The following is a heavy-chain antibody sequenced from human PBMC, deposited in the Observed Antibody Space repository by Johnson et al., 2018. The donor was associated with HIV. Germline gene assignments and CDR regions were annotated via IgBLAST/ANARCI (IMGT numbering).Heavy chain of an antibody. CDR1: GFTFSSYG. V-gene: IGHV3-30*03. J-gene: IGHJ3*02. D-gene: IGHD1-26*01. CDR3: ARGGVGAGDAFDI. Sequence: QVQLVESGGGVVQPGRSLRVSCAASGFTFSSYGMHWVRQAPGKGLEWVAIISFDGSKKYYADSVKGRFTVSRDNTKNTLYLQMNSLRAEDTAVYYCARGGVGAGDAFDIWGQGTMVTVSS. CDR2: ISFDGSKK.